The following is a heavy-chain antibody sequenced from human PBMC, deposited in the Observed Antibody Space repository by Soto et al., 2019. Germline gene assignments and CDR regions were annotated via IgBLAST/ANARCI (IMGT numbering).Heavy chain of an antibody. Sequence: GASVKVSCKASGYTFTNLGISWVRQAPGQGLEWMGWISAYNGNTNYAQNFQGRVTMTTDTSTSTAYMELRSLRSDDTAVYYCARDMVRGLYPEYFQHWGQGTLVTVSS. CDR2: ISAYNGNT. J-gene: IGHJ1*01. V-gene: IGHV1-18*01. D-gene: IGHD3-10*01. CDR3: ARDMVRGLYPEYFQH. CDR1: GYTFTNLG.